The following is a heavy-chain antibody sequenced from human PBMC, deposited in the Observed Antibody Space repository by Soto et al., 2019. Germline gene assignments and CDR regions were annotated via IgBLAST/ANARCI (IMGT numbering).Heavy chain of an antibody. V-gene: IGHV4-39*01. CDR2: IYYSGTT. J-gene: IGHJ6*03. CDR1: GGSISSSDYY. D-gene: IGHD3-3*02. CDR3: ARQAGAFGYYMDV. Sequence: QLQLQESGPGLVKPSETLSLTCTVSGGSISSSDYYWGWIRQPPGKGLEWIGAIYYSGTTYYSPSLQSRGTISGDTSKNQFSLKMRSVTAADTAVYFCARQAGAFGYYMDVWGKGPTVTVSS.